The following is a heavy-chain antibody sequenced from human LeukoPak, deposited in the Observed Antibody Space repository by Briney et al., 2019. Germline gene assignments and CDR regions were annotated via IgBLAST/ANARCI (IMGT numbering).Heavy chain of an antibody. D-gene: IGHD3-22*01. CDR1: GGTLRRYA. CDR2: IIPIFGTA. J-gene: IGHJ4*02. Sequence: SVKVPCKASGGTLRRYALSWVRQAPAQGLEWVGGIIPIFGTANYAQKFQGRLTITTDESTSTAYMELSSLRSEDTAVYYCASTVPYDSSGYYYVRFDYWGQGTLVTVSS. V-gene: IGHV1-69*05. CDR3: ASTVPYDSSGYYYVRFDY.